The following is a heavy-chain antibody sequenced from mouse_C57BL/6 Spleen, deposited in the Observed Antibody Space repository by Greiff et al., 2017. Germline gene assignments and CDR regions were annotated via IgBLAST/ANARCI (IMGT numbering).Heavy chain of an antibody. CDR2: IWRGGST. J-gene: IGHJ4*01. Sequence: VQLVESGPGLVQPSQSLSITCTVSGFSLTSYGVHWVRQSPGKGLEWLGVIWRGGSTDYNAAFMSRLSITKDNSKSQVFFKMNSLQADDTAIYYCAKNEGYAGYYAMDYWGQGTSVTVSS. CDR3: AKNEGYAGYYAMDY. CDR1: GFSLTSYG. D-gene: IGHD3-1*01. V-gene: IGHV2-5*01.